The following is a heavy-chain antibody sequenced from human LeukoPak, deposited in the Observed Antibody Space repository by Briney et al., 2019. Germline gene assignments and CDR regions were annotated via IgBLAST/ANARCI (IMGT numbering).Heavy chain of an antibody. V-gene: IGHV1-8*01. D-gene: IGHD6-6*01. CDR1: GYTFTSYD. CDR3: ARGRPKPKTRDRPYYFDY. Sequence: GASVKVSCKASGYTFTSYDINWVRQATGQGLEWMGWMNPNSGNTGYAQKFQGRVTMTRNTSISTAYMELSSLRSEDTAVYYCARGRPKPKTRDRPYYFDYWGQGTLVTVSS. J-gene: IGHJ4*02. CDR2: MNPNSGNT.